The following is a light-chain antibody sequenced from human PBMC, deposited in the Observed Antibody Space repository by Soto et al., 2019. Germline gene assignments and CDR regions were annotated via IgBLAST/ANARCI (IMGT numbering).Light chain of an antibody. J-gene: IGKJ3*01. CDR2: DAA. CDR3: QQRSNWFT. CDR1: QSVSSY. Sequence: EIVLTQSPATLSLSPGERATLSCRASQSVSSYLAWYQQKPGQAPRLLIYDAANRATCIPARFSGSGSGTDFTLTISSLEPEGFSVYYCQQRSNWFTFGPGTKVHIK. V-gene: IGKV3-11*01.